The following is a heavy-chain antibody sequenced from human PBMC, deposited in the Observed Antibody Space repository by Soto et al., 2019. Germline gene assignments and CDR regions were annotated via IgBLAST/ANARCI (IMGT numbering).Heavy chain of an antibody. CDR3: AREVVLTEWFFDN. V-gene: IGHV3-30*04. J-gene: IGHJ4*02. CDR2: TSSDGATT. Sequence: PGGSLTLPYATSGFTFRGYSMHWLRQAPGKELEWVAVTSSDGATTYYADSVRGRFTVSRDNSKRTLFLQMNSLIPDDTAVYYCAREVVLTEWFFDNWGQGILVIVSS. D-gene: IGHD3-3*01. CDR1: GFTFRGYS.